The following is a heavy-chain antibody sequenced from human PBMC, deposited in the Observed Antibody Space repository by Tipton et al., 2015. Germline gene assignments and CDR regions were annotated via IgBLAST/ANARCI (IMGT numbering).Heavy chain of an antibody. V-gene: IGHV3-23*01. D-gene: IGHD6-19*01. CDR2: ISGSGGNS. CDR3: AKDRLSSGWSDDPRTDAFHI. J-gene: IGHJ3*02. Sequence: GSLRLSCAASGFTFSNFALNWVRQAPGKGLEWVSSISGSGGNSYYAESVKGRFTISRDNSKNTLYLKMNSLRAEDTALYFCAKDRLSSGWSDDPRTDAFHIWGQGTMVTVSS. CDR1: GFTFSNFA.